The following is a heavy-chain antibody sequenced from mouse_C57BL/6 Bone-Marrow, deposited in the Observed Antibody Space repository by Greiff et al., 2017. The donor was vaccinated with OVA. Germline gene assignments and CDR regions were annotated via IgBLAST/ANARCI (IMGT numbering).Heavy chain of an antibody. Sequence: EVQLQQSGPELVKPGASVKISCKASGYTFTDYYMNWVKQSHGKSLEWIGDINPNNGGTSYNQKFKGKATLTVDKSSSTAYIELRSLTSEDSAVYYCARPFYGSSHYFDYWGQGTTLTVSS. J-gene: IGHJ2*01. V-gene: IGHV1-26*01. CDR3: ARPFYGSSHYFDY. D-gene: IGHD1-1*01. CDR1: GYTFTDYY. CDR2: INPNNGGT.